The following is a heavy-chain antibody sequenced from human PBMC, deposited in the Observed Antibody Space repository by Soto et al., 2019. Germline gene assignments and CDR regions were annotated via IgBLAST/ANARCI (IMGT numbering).Heavy chain of an antibody. V-gene: IGHV3-23*01. Sequence: EGRLLESGGGLVQPGGSLEVSCRASGFNFANYAMSWVRQAPGKGPEWVSSVGGGGSDTKYADSVRGRFTISRDDSKNTLFLHMNGRRAEDTAIYFCAKDFIPRNSIYDPFDIWGQGTTVTVSS. CDR2: VGGGGSDT. CDR1: GFNFANYA. J-gene: IGHJ3*02. D-gene: IGHD2-21*01. CDR3: AKDFIPRNSIYDPFDI.